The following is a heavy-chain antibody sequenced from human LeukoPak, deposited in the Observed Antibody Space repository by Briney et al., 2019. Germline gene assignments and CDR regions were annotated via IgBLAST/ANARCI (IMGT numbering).Heavy chain of an antibody. J-gene: IGHJ4*02. CDR3: AKRGWQRLVSPHDY. Sequence: GRSLRLSCAASGFTFSSYGMHWVRQAPGKGLEWVAVISYDGSNKYYADSVKGRFTVSRDNSKNTLYLQMNSLRAEDTAVYYCAKRGWQRLVSPHDYWGQGTLVTVSS. D-gene: IGHD6-13*01. CDR1: GFTFSSYG. CDR2: ISYDGSNK. V-gene: IGHV3-30*18.